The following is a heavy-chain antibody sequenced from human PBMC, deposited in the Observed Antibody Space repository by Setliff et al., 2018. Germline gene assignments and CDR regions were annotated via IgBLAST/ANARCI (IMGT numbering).Heavy chain of an antibody. V-gene: IGHV1-18*01. D-gene: IGHD3-22*01. CDR3: ARDTRDKFDTSGYYLSFDS. CDR2: INNYNFNT. CDR1: GYTFTNYG. J-gene: IGHJ4*02. Sequence: ASVKVSCKASGYTFTNYGITWVRQAPGQGLEWMGWINNYNFNTNYAQKLQGRVTMTTDTSTSTAYMELSSLRFEDTAVYYCARDTRDKFDTSGYYLSFDSWGQGTLVTVSS.